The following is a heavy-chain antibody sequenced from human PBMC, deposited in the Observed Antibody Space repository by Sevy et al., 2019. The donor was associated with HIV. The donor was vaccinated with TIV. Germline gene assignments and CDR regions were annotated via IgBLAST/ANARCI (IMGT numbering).Heavy chain of an antibody. CDR2: ISSTSTYT. J-gene: IGHJ4*02. CDR3: ARRPTSTGPPRFDY. V-gene: IGHV3-11*06. Sequence: GGSLRLSCAASGFIFSDYNMGWIRQAPGKGLEWVSYISSTSTYTKYADSVKGRFTISRDNVKNSLFLQMNSLRAEDTAVYYCARRPTSTGPPRFDYWGQGTLVTVSS. D-gene: IGHD2-8*02. CDR1: GFIFSDYN.